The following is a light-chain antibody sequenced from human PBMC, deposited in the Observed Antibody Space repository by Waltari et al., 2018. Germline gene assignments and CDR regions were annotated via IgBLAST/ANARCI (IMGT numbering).Light chain of an antibody. Sequence: QSVLTQPPSASGTPGQRVTISCSGSSSNIGSNTVNWYQQLPGTAPKLLIYSNNQRPSGGPDRFSGSTSRTSASLAISGLQAEDETDYYCAAWDDSLNGPVFGGGTKLTVL. J-gene: IGLJ3*02. CDR1: SSNIGSNT. V-gene: IGLV1-44*01. CDR3: AAWDDSLNGPV. CDR2: SNN.